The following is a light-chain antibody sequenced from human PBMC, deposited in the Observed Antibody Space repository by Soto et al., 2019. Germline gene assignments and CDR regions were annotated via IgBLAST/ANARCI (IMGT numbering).Light chain of an antibody. Sequence: EIVLTQSPATLSLSPGERATLSCRASQSVRSLLAWYQQKPGQAPRLLIYDASNRATGIPARFSGSGSGTDFTLTISSLQPEDFAVYYCQHHFNWPFTFGPGTKV. V-gene: IGKV3-11*01. CDR2: DAS. CDR1: QSVRSL. J-gene: IGKJ3*01. CDR3: QHHFNWPFT.